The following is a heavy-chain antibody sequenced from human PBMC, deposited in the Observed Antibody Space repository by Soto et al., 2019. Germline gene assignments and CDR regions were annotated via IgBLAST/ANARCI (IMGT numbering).Heavy chain of an antibody. CDR1: GGSISSGGYY. CDR3: ARGFLEWLSHPYYGMDV. V-gene: IGHV4-31*03. D-gene: IGHD3-3*01. Sequence: SETLSLTCTVSGGSISSGGYYWSWIRQHPGKGLEWIGYIYDSGNTYYNPSLESRVTISVDTSKNQFSLKLSSVTAADTAVYYCARGFLEWLSHPYYGMDVWGQGTTVTAP. J-gene: IGHJ6*02. CDR2: IYDSGNT.